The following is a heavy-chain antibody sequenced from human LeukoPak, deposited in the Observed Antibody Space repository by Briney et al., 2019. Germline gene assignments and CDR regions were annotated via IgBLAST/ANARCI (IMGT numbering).Heavy chain of an antibody. V-gene: IGHV4-39*01. CDR2: IYYSGST. Sequence: PETLSLTCTVSGGSISSSSYYWGWIRQPRGKGRGWIGRIYYSGSTYYNPSLKCRVSISVDTSKNQFSLKLSSVTAADTVVYYCARHKDIVVVPAAQGAFDYWGQGTLVTVSS. D-gene: IGHD2-2*01. J-gene: IGHJ4*02. CDR1: GGSISSSSYY. CDR3: ARHKDIVVVPAAQGAFDY.